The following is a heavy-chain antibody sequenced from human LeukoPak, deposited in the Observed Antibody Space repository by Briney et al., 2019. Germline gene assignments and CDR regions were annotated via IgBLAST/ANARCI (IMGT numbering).Heavy chain of an antibody. CDR1: GFPFSSYG. Sequence: PGGSLRLSCAASGFPFSSYGTHWVRQAPGKGLEWVAFIPYDGSDKFYADSVKGRFTISRDNSKNTLYLQMNSLRAEDTAVYYCAAMTSVTTGDYWGQGTLVTVSS. V-gene: IGHV3-30*02. CDR3: AAMTSVTTGDY. CDR2: IPYDGSDK. D-gene: IGHD4-11*01. J-gene: IGHJ4*02.